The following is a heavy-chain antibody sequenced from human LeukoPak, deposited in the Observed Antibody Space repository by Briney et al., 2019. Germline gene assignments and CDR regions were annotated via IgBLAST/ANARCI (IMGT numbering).Heavy chain of an antibody. J-gene: IGHJ4*02. CDR1: GFTFSSYT. V-gene: IGHV3-21*01. D-gene: IGHD4-23*01. CDR2: ISGSNSYI. Sequence: KAGGSLRLSCAASGFTFSSYTMHWIRQAPGKGLEWVSSISGSNSYIFYADSVKGRFTVSRDNAKDSLYLQMNSLRAEDTAVYYCASRPFETTVVPWDFYWGQGTQVTVSS. CDR3: ASRPFETTVVPWDFY.